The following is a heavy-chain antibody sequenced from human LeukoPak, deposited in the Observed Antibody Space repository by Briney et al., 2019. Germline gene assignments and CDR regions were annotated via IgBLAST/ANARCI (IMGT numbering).Heavy chain of an antibody. CDR3: AKGTTGTTGGWFDP. V-gene: IGHV3-9*03. CDR2: ISWNSGNI. Sequence: PGRSLRLSCAASGFTFDDYAMHWVRQAPGKGLEWVSGISWNSGNIGYADSVKGRFTISRDNAKNSPYLQMNSLRAEDMALYYCAKGTTGTTGGWFDPWGQGTLVTVSS. D-gene: IGHD1-1*01. CDR1: GFTFDDYA. J-gene: IGHJ5*02.